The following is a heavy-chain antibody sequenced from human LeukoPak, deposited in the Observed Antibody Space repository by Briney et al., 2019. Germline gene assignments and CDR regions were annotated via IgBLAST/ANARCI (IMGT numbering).Heavy chain of an antibody. V-gene: IGHV3-33*01. CDR1: GFTFSSYG. D-gene: IGHD2-15*01. CDR2: IWYDGSNK. J-gene: IGHJ4*02. Sequence: GGSLRLSCAASGFTFSSYGMHWVRQAPGKGLEWVAVIWYDGSNKYYADSVKGRFTISRDNSKNTLYLQMNSLRAEDTAVYYCARAEVVAAPFDYWGQGTLVTVSS. CDR3: ARAEVVAAPFDY.